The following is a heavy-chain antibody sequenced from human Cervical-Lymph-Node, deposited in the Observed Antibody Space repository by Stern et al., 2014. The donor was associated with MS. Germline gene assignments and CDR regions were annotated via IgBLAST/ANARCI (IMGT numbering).Heavy chain of an antibody. Sequence: VQLVESGGGLVQPGGSLRLSCAASGFTFSSYAMSWVRQAPGKGLEWVSAISGSGGSTSYADSVKGRFTISRANSKKNRVLLMNSLRADDTSVYYCAKEEGRDYWGQGTLVTVSS. CDR3: AKEEGRDY. J-gene: IGHJ4*02. CDR2: ISGSGGST. CDR1: GFTFSSYA. V-gene: IGHV3-23*04.